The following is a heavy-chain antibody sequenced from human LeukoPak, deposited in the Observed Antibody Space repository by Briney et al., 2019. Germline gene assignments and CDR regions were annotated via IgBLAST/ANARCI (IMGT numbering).Heavy chain of an antibody. V-gene: IGHV4-39*07. CDR1: GGSISSSSYY. D-gene: IGHD2-2*01. Sequence: PSETLSLTCTVSGGSISSSSYYWGWIRQPPGKGLEWIGSIYYSGSTYYNPSLKSRVTISVDTSKNQFSLKLSSVTAADTAVYYCARGPAGVWYAAPWGQGTLVTVSS. CDR2: IYYSGST. CDR3: ARGPAGVWYAAP. J-gene: IGHJ5*02.